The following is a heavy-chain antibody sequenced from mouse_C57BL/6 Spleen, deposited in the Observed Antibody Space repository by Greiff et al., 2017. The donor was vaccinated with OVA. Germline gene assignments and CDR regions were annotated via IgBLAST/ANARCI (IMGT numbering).Heavy chain of an antibody. CDR1: GYTFTSYW. CDR3: GNYGSSPYYAMDY. Sequence: QVQLQQPGAELVMPGASVKLSCKASGYTFTSYWMPWVKQRPGQGLEWIGEIDPSDSYTNYNQKFKGKSTLTVDKSSSTAYMQLSSLTSEDSAVYYCGNYGSSPYYAMDYWGQGTSVTVSS. J-gene: IGHJ4*01. CDR2: IDPSDSYT. V-gene: IGHV1-69*01. D-gene: IGHD1-1*01.